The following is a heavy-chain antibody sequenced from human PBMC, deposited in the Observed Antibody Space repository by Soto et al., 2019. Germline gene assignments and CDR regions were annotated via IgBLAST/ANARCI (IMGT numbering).Heavy chain of an antibody. V-gene: IGHV3-53*01. CDR1: GFTVSSNY. CDR3: ARDLGFSGTYSSVFDY. D-gene: IGHD1-26*01. CDR2: IYSGGST. Sequence: TGGSLRLSCAVSGFTVSSNYMNWVRQAPGKGLEWVSVIYSGGSTYYADSVKGRFTISRDNSKNTLYLQMNSLRAEDTAVYYCARDLGFSGTYSSVFDYWGQGTLVTVSS. J-gene: IGHJ4*02.